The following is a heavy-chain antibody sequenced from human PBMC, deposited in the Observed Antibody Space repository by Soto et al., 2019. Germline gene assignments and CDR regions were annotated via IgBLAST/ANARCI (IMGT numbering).Heavy chain of an antibody. CDR2: IIPIFGTA. CDR1: GGSFESYA. V-gene: IGHV1-69*13. D-gene: IGHD3-16*02. CDR3: ARGNVTYYDYVWGSYRIDY. J-gene: IGHJ4*02. Sequence: SVKVCCEACGGSFESYAISWVRQAQGQGLEWMGGIIPIFGTANYAQKFQGRVTITADESTSTAYMELSSLRSEDTAVYYCARGNVTYYDYVWGSYRIDYWGQGTLVTVSS.